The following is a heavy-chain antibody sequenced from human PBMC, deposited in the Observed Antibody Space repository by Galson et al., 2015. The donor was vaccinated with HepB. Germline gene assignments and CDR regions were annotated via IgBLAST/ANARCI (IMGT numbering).Heavy chain of an antibody. D-gene: IGHD3-3*01. CDR1: GFTFSGYG. CDR3: ARDASEWSRDY. Sequence: SLRLSCATSGFTFSGYGMHWVRQAPGKGLEWVAFIWFDGSNKYYADSVKGRFSISGDNSKNTLYLQMNSLRPEDTAVYYCARDASEWSRDYWGQGTLVAVSS. V-gene: IGHV3-30*02. CDR2: IWFDGSNK. J-gene: IGHJ4*02.